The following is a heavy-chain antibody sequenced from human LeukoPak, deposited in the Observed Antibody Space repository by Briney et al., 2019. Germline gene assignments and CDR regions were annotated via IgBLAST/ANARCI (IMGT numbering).Heavy chain of an antibody. Sequence: SETLSLTCTVSGGSISSYYWSWIRQPPGKGLEWIGYIYYSGSTNYNPSLKSRVTISVDTSKNQFSLKLSSVIAADTAVYYCARVKSTVTKYYFDYWGQGTLVTVSS. CDR1: GGSISSYY. CDR3: ARVKSTVTKYYFDY. CDR2: IYYSGST. D-gene: IGHD4-17*01. J-gene: IGHJ4*02. V-gene: IGHV4-59*01.